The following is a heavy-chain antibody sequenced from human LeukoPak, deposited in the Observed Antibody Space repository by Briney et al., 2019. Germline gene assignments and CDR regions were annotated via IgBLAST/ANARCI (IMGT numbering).Heavy chain of an antibody. J-gene: IGHJ4*02. CDR2: INHSGST. CDR1: GGSFRGYY. D-gene: IGHD3-22*01. CDR3: ARDRYYYDSSARYFDY. Sequence: SETLSLTCAVYGGSFRGYYWSWIRQPPGKGLEWIGEINHSGSTNYNPSLKSRVTISVDTSKNQFSLKLSSVTAADTAVYYCARDRYYYDSSARYFDYWGQGTLVTVSS. V-gene: IGHV4-34*01.